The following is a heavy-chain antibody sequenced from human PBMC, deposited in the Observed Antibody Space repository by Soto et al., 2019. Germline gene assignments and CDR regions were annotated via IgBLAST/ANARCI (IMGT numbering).Heavy chain of an antibody. CDR1: GAYVSATGYY. CDR3: ARVQRFCPAR. Sequence: QVQLQESGPGLVKPSQTLSLTCVVSGAYVSATGYYWSWIRQHPGKGLEWIGYIDSSGSSYYSPSLKSRLSLSIDTSKNDFSLKLTSVTAADTAIYYCARVQRFCPARWGQGTRVTVSS. J-gene: IGHJ4*02. D-gene: IGHD3-3*01. CDR2: IDSSGSS. V-gene: IGHV4-31*11.